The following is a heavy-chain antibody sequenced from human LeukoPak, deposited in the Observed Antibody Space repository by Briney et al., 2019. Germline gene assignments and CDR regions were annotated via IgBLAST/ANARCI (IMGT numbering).Heavy chain of an antibody. Sequence: GASVTVSCKASGYTFTGYYMHWVRQAPGQGLEWMGWINPNTGGTNYAQKFQGRVTMTRDTSISTAYMGLSRLRSDDTAVYYCARKKAGSASYDYWGQGTLVTVSS. CDR2: INPNTGGT. J-gene: IGHJ4*02. CDR3: ARKKAGSASYDY. D-gene: IGHD1-26*01. V-gene: IGHV1-2*02. CDR1: GYTFTGYY.